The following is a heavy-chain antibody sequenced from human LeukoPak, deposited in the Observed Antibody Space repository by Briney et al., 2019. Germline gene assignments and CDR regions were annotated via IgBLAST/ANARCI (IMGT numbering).Heavy chain of an antibody. V-gene: IGHV3-23*01. J-gene: IGHJ4*02. Sequence: GGSLRLSCAASGFTFSSYAMSWVRQAPGKGLEWVSAISGSGGSTYYADSVKGRFTISRDNSRNTLYLQMNSLRAEDTAVYYCAKDPGYSSGWSFDYWGQGTLVTVSS. CDR3: AKDPGYSSGWSFDY. CDR2: ISGSGGST. D-gene: IGHD6-19*01. CDR1: GFTFSSYA.